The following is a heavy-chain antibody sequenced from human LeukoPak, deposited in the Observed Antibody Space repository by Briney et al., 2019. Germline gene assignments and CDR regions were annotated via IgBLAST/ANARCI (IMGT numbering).Heavy chain of an antibody. V-gene: IGHV3-30*04. Sequence: GGSLRLSCAASGFTFSIYNIHWVRQAPGKGLEWVAVISYDGNNVFYADSVKGRFTISRDTSKNTLYLQMNSLRLEDTAVYYCAREHNSGWFDYWGQGTLVTVSS. CDR1: GFTFSIYN. D-gene: IGHD6-19*01. J-gene: IGHJ4*02. CDR2: ISYDGNNV. CDR3: AREHNSGWFDY.